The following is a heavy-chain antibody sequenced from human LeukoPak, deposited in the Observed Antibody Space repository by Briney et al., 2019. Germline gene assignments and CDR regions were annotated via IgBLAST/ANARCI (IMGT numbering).Heavy chain of an antibody. J-gene: IGHJ4*02. V-gene: IGHV3-49*04. CDR1: GFTIGDYA. CDR2: IRSKAYGGTT. D-gene: IGHD3-10*01. Sequence: GGSLRLSCTASGFTIGDYAVSWVRQAPGKGLEWVGFIRSKAYGGTTEYAASVKGRFTISRDDSKSIAYLQLNSLKTEDTAVYYCARFVPYFDYWGQGTLVTVSS. CDR3: ARFVPYFDY.